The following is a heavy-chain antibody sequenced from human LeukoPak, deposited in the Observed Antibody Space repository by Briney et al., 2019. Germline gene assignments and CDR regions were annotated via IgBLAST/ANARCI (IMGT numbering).Heavy chain of an antibody. Sequence: ASVKVSCKASGCTFTGYYMHWVRQAPGQGLEWMGWINPNSGGTNYAQKFQGRVTMTRDTSISTAYMELSRLRSDDTAVYYCAREGLRSIAARRGTRDYMDVWGKGTTVIVSS. CDR3: AREGLRSIAARRGTRDYMDV. J-gene: IGHJ6*03. CDR1: GCTFTGYY. CDR2: INPNSGGT. D-gene: IGHD6-6*01. V-gene: IGHV1-2*02.